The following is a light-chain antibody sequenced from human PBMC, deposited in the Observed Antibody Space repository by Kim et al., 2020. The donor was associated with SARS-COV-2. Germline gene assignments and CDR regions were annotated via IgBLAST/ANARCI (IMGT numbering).Light chain of an antibody. CDR1: RGRIASNY. CDR3: QSYDSSNWV. CDR2: EDN. J-gene: IGLJ3*02. V-gene: IGLV6-57*03. Sequence: GKQVTSSCSRSRGRIASNYVQWYQQRPGSAPTTVIYEDNQRPSGVPDRFSGAIGSSSNSASLTISGLKTEDEADYYCQSYDSSNWVFGGGTQLTVL.